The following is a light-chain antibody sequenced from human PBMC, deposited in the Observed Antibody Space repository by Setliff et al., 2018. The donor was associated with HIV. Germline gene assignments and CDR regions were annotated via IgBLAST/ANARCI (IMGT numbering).Light chain of an antibody. V-gene: IGLV2-11*01. CDR2: DIT. Sequence: SALAQPRSVSGSPGQSVTFSCTGASSDIGGYNYVSWYQQHPGKAPKLLIYDITKRPSGVPDRFSGFKSGNTASLTISGLQADDEADYYCWSYAGSKTYVFGTGTKVTVL. CDR1: SSDIGGYNY. J-gene: IGLJ1*01. CDR3: WSYAGSKTYV.